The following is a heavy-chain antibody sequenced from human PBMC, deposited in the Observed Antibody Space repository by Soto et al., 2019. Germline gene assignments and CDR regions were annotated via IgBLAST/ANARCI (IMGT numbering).Heavy chain of an antibody. CDR1: GFTFSDYY. CDR2: ISSSGSTT. CDR3: ARPVEVVTRFVGSGGMDV. J-gene: IGHJ6*02. Sequence: GGSLRLSCAASGFTFSDYYMSWIRQAPGKGLEWVSYISSSGSTTYYADSVKGRFTISRDNAKNSLYLQMNSLRAEDTAVYYCARPVEVVTRFVGSGGMDVWGQGTTVTVSS. V-gene: IGHV3-11*01. D-gene: IGHD2-15*01.